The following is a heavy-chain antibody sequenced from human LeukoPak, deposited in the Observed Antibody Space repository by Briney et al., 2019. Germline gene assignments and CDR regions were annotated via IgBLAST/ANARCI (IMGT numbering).Heavy chain of an antibody. D-gene: IGHD2-2*03. J-gene: IGHJ5*02. CDR3: AKDRGGGYCSSTSCRQWFDP. V-gene: IGHV3-23*01. Sequence: GGSLRLSCAASAFTFSSCVMSWVRQAPGKGLEWVSAISGSGGSTYYADSVKGRFTISRDNSKNTLYLQMNSLRAEDTAVYYCAKDRGGGYCSSTSCRQWFDPWGQGTLVTVPS. CDR2: ISGSGGST. CDR1: AFTFSSCV.